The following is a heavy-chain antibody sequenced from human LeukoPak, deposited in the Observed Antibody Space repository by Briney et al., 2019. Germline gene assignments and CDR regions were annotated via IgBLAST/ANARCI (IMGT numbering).Heavy chain of an antibody. J-gene: IGHJ4*02. D-gene: IGHD3-22*01. CDR3: ARLDISGHLEY. Sequence: SETLSRTCTVSGGSIRGYYWSWIRQPPGKGLEWIGYIYTSGNTNYNPSLKSRVTMSVDTSKNQFSLKLSSVTAADTAVYYCARLDISGHLEYWGQGTLLTVSS. V-gene: IGHV4-4*09. CDR2: IYTSGNT. CDR1: GGSIRGYY.